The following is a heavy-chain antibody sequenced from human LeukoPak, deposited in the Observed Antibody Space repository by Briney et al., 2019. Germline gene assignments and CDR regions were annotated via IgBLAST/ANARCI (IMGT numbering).Heavy chain of an antibody. J-gene: IGHJ6*02. D-gene: IGHD4-11*01. Sequence: GGSLRLSCAASGFTFSRYDMHWVRQLTGKGLEWVSSIGTAGDTYYSVSVKGRFTISRENAKNSLYLQMNSLRAGDTAVYYCAGVTTVTPLYGMDVWGQGTTVTVSS. CDR3: AGVTTVTPLYGMDV. CDR1: GFTFSRYD. V-gene: IGHV3-13*01. CDR2: IGTAGDT.